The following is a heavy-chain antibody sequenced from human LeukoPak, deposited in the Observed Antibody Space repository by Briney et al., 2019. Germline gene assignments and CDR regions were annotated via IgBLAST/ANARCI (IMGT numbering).Heavy chain of an antibody. V-gene: IGHV4-39*01. Sequence: PSETLSLTCTVSGGPISTTDDYWGWIRQPPGKGPEWIGSIYYTGSTFYNPSLKSRVTISVDTSNNQFSLRLSSATAADTAMYYCARVAWYFEQAFDIWGQGTMVTVSS. CDR2: IYYTGST. D-gene: IGHD3-3*02. CDR3: ARVAWYFEQAFDI. J-gene: IGHJ3*02. CDR1: GGPISTTDDY.